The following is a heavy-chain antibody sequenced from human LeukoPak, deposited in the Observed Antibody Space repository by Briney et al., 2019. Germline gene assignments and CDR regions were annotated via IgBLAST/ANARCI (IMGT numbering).Heavy chain of an antibody. CDR3: ARMYSSSWPIWDYHHYMDV. D-gene: IGHD6-13*01. CDR2: INHSGST. CDR1: GGSFSGYY. Sequence: PSETLSLTCAVYGGSFSGYYWSWIRQPPGKGLEWIGEINHSGSTNYNPSLKSRVTISVDTSKNQFSLKLSSVAAADTAVYYCARMYSSSWPIWDYHHYMDVWGKGTTVTVYS. J-gene: IGHJ6*03. V-gene: IGHV4-34*01.